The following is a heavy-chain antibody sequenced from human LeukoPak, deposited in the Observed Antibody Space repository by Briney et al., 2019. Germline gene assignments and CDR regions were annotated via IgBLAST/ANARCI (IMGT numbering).Heavy chain of an antibody. V-gene: IGHV3-23*01. D-gene: IGHD6-6*01. Sequence: GGSLRLSCAASGFTFSSYAMSWVRQAPGKGLGWVSVISGSGGSTYYADSVKGRFTISRDNSKNTLYLQMNSLRAEDTAVYYCAGGYSSSSYYYYYYMDVWGKGTTVTVSS. J-gene: IGHJ6*03. CDR2: ISGSGGST. CDR1: GFTFSSYA. CDR3: AGGYSSSSYYYYYYMDV.